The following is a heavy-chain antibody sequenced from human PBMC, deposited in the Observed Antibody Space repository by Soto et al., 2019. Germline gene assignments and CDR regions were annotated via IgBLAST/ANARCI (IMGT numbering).Heavy chain of an antibody. D-gene: IGHD2-2*01. CDR1: GGSVSSGSYY. CDR3: ARWALGRYQGSGWFDP. J-gene: IGHJ5*02. CDR2: IYYSGST. V-gene: IGHV4-61*01. Sequence: SETLSLTCTVSGGSVSSGSYYWSWIRQPPGKGLEWIGYIYYSGSTNYNPSLKSRVTISVDTSKNQFSLKLSSVTAADTAVYYCARWALGRYQGSGWFDPWGQGTLVTVSS.